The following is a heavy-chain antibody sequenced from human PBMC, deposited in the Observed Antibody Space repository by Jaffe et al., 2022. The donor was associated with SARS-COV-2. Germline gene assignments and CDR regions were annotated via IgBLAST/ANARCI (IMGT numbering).Heavy chain of an antibody. CDR2: IKQDGSEK. Sequence: EVQLVESGGGLVQPGGSLRLSCAASGFTFSSYWMSWVRQAPGKGLEWVANIKQDGSEKYYVDSVKGRFTISRDNAKNSLYLQMNSLRAEDTAVYYCARDRQVAGNVWSDAGDYWGQGTLVTVSS. V-gene: IGHV3-7*03. J-gene: IGHJ4*02. CDR1: GFTFSSYW. D-gene: IGHD6-19*01. CDR3: ARDRQVAGNVWSDAGDY.